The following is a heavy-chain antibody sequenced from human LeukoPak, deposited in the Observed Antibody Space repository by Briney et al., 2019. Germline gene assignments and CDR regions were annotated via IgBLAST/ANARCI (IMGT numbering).Heavy chain of an antibody. CDR2: SSWIEGHT. CDR3: VRSRAASLGYFDF. V-gene: IGHV3-43*01. Sequence: GGSLRLSCAVSGFNFADFALHWVRQVPGKGLQWVAFSSWIEGHTDYLDSVKGRFTISRDNSKNSLTSQMNSLRTEDSALYYCVRSRAASLGYFDFWGQGTLVTVSS. D-gene: IGHD6-25*01. J-gene: IGHJ4*02. CDR1: GFNFADFA.